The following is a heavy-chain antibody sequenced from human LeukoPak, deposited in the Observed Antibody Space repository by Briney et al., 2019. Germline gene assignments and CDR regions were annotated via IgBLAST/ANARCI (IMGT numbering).Heavy chain of an antibody. Sequence: GGSLRLSCAASAFTVSNNYMTWVRQAPGKGPEWVSVIYSGGSTYYADSVKGRFTISRDNSKNTLYLQMNSLRAEDTAVYYCARRLPTAWGADYWGQGTLVTVSS. CDR1: AFTVSNNY. V-gene: IGHV3-53*01. CDR2: IYSGGST. CDR3: ARRLPTAWGADY. J-gene: IGHJ4*02. D-gene: IGHD7-27*01.